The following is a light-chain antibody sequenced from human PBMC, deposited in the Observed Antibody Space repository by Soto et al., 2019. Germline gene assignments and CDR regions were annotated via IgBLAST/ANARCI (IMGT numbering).Light chain of an antibody. Sequence: EIVLTQSPATLSLSPGERATLSCRASQSVSSYLAWYKQKPGQAPRLLIYGASNSATGIPARFSGSGSETDFTLTISSLEPEDLAVYYCQQRSDWPPIFTFGPGTKVDI. CDR1: QSVSSY. CDR2: GAS. V-gene: IGKV3-11*01. CDR3: QQRSDWPPIFT. J-gene: IGKJ3*01.